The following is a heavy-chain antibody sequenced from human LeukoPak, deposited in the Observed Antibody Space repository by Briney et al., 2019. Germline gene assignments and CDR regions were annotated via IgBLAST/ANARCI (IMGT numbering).Heavy chain of an antibody. V-gene: IGHV3-30-3*01. CDR1: EFTFSSYA. CDR2: ISYDGSNK. J-gene: IGHJ5*02. Sequence: GGSLRLSCAASEFTFSSYAMHWVRQAPGKGLEWMAVISYDGSNKYYADSVKGRFTISRDNSKNTLYVQMNSLRAEDTAVYYCARGSYDFWSGYYHWGQGTLVTVSS. D-gene: IGHD3-3*01. CDR3: ARGSYDFWSGYYH.